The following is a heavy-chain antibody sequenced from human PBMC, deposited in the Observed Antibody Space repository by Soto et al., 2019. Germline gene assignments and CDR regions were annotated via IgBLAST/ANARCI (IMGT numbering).Heavy chain of an antibody. Sequence: PSETLSLTCTVSGGSISSSSYYWGWIRQPSGKGLEWIGSIYCSGSTYYNPSLASRVTISVDTSKNQFSLKLSSGTAADTAVYYCATGSSYYDFWSGYYRTGYYYHGMDVSCQGPPFTVP. D-gene: IGHD3-3*01. V-gene: IGHV4-39*01. J-gene: IGHJ6*02. CDR2: IYCSGST. CDR1: GGSISSSSYY. CDR3: ATGSSYYDFWSGYYRTGYYYHGMDV.